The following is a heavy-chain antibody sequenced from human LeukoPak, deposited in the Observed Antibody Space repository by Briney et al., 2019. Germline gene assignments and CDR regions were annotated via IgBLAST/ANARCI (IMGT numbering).Heavy chain of an antibody. CDR2: IKSKTDGGTT. V-gene: IGHV3-15*01. Sequence: NSGGSLRLSCAASGFTFSNAWMSWVRQAPGKGLEWVGRIKSKTDGGTTEYAAPVKGRFTISRDDSKNTLYLQMGSLKTEDTAVYYCTTAPAAYTFDYWGQGTLVTVSS. D-gene: IGHD2-2*01. CDR1: GFTFSNAW. J-gene: IGHJ4*02. CDR3: TTAPAAYTFDY.